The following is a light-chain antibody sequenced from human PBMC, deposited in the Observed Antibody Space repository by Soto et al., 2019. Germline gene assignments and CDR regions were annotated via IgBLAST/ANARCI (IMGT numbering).Light chain of an antibody. CDR2: AAS. CDR1: QSISSY. J-gene: IGKJ1*01. CDR3: QQSYSTPQT. V-gene: IGKV1-39*01. Sequence: DIQMTHSPSSISESVGDRVTITCRASQSISSYLNWYQQKPGKAPKLLIYAASSLQSGVPSRFSGSGSGTDFTLTISSLQPEDFATYYCQQSYSTPQTFGQGTKV.